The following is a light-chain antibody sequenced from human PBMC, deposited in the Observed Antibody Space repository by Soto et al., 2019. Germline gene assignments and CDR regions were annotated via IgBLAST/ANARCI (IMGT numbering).Light chain of an antibody. Sequence: IQMTQSPSTLSASVGDRVTITCRASQSISSWLAWYQQKPGKAPKLLIYDASSLESGVPSRFSGSGSGTEFTLTISGLLPEDFATYHCQQLNSYPITFGQGTRLEIK. CDR1: QSISSW. CDR2: DAS. J-gene: IGKJ5*01. CDR3: QQLNSYPIT. V-gene: IGKV1-5*01.